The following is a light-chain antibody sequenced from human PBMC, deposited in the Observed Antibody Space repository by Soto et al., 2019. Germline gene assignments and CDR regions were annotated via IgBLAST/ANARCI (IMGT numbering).Light chain of an antibody. CDR1: SGHSSYA. CDR3: QTWGTGFQV. V-gene: IGLV4-69*01. CDR2: LNNDGSH. J-gene: IGLJ2*01. Sequence: QLVLTQSPSASASLGASVKLTCTLSSGHSSYAIAWHQKQPGKGPRYLMDLNNDGSHSKGDGIPDRFSGSSSGAERYLIISSFQSEDEADYYCQTWGTGFQVFGGGTKLTV.